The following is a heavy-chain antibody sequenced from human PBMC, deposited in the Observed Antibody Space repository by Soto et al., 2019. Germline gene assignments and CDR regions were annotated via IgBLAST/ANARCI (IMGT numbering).Heavy chain of an antibody. J-gene: IGHJ3*01. CDR1: GGSFSSYY. CDR2: IFYSGST. Sequence: SETLSLTCTVSGGSFSSYYWSWIRQPPGKRLEWIGYIFYSGSTNYNPSLKSRVTISVDTSKNQFSLKLSSVTAADTAVYYCARRYGGAFDFWGQGTMVTVSS. V-gene: IGHV4-59*08. D-gene: IGHD3-10*01. CDR3: ARRYGGAFDF.